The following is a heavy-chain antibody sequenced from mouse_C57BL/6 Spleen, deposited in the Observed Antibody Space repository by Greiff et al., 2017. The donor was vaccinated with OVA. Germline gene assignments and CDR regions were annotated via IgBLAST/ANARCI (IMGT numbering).Heavy chain of an antibody. CDR1: GFTFSDYY. CDR2: INYDGSST. J-gene: IGHJ3*01. D-gene: IGHD1-1*01. V-gene: IGHV5-16*01. Sequence: EVQLVASEGGLVQPGSSMKLSCTASGFTFSDYYMAWVRQVPEKGLEWVANINYDGSSTYYLDSLKSRFIISRDNAKNILYLQMSSLKSEDTATYYCARYDYNGNGFAYWGQGTLVTVSA. CDR3: ARYDYNGNGFAY.